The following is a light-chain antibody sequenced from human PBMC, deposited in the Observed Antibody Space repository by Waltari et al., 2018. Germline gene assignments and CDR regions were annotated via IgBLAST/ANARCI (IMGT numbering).Light chain of an antibody. J-gene: IGLJ3*02. V-gene: IGLV3-19*01. CDR2: TKD. CDR3: NSRDIGGHHLWV. Sequence: SSELTQDPAVSVALGQTVRITCQGDSLRTYYANWYLLRPGQAPKLVIYTKDSRHSGIPDRFSGSSSGDTASLTITGAQAEDEGDYYCNSRDIGGHHLWVFGGGTKLTVL. CDR1: SLRTYY.